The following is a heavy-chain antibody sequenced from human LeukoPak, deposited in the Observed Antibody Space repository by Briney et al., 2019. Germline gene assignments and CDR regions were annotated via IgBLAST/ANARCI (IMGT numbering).Heavy chain of an antibody. CDR2: ISGTSSYI. Sequence: GGSLRLSCAASGFTFSSYTMNWVRQAPGKGLEWVSSISGTSSYIYYADSVKGRFTISRDNAKNSVYLQMTSLRDEDTAVYYCARDHYGDYGFDYWGQGTLVTVSS. V-gene: IGHV3-21*01. CDR1: GFTFSSYT. D-gene: IGHD4-17*01. J-gene: IGHJ4*02. CDR3: ARDHYGDYGFDY.